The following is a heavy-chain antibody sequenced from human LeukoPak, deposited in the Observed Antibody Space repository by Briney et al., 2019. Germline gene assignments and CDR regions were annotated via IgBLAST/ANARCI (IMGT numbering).Heavy chain of an antibody. Sequence: SEILSLTCSVSGGSIISSNYYWGWIRQPPGKGLEWIGSIYQSGSGSSYYNPSLRSRVTISGDTSKNQFFLRLSSVTAADTAVYYCASTLRFLPYRRFDYWGQGTLVTVPS. D-gene: IGHD3-3*01. J-gene: IGHJ4*02. CDR2: IYQSGSGSS. CDR3: ASTLRFLPYRRFDY. V-gene: IGHV4-39*01. CDR1: GGSIISSNYY.